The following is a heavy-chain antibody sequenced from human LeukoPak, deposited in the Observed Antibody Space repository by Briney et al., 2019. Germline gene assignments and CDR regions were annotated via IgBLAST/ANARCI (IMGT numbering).Heavy chain of an antibody. D-gene: IGHD2-21*02. Sequence: GASVKVSCKASGYTFTSYYMHWVRQAPGQGLEWMGIINPSGGSTSYAQKFQGRVTMTRDTSTSTVYMELSSLRSEDTAVYYCARNDAGFVVVTAIDYWGQGALVTVSS. CDR3: ARNDAGFVVVTAIDY. CDR1: GYTFTSYY. J-gene: IGHJ4*02. CDR2: INPSGGST. V-gene: IGHV1-46*01.